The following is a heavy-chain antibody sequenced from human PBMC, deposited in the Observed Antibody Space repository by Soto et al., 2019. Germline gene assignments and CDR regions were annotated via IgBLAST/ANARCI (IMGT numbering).Heavy chain of an antibody. V-gene: IGHV4-59*01. CDR3: ARGIGALYSSSWYGAYFDY. CDR2: IYYSGST. CDR1: GGSISSYY. D-gene: IGHD6-13*01. Sequence: SETLSLTCTVSGGSISSYYWSWIRQPPGKGLEWIGYIYYSGSTNYNPSLKSRVTISVDTSKNQFSLKLSSVTAADTAVYYCARGIGALYSSSWYGAYFDYWGQGTLVTVSS. J-gene: IGHJ4*02.